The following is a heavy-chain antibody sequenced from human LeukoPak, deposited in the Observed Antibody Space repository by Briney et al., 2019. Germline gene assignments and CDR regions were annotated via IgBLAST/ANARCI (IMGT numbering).Heavy chain of an antibody. Sequence: GASVKVSCKASRYTFTGYYMHWVRQAPGQGLEWMGWINPNSGGTNYAQKFQGRVTMTRDTSISTAYMELSRLRSDDTAVYYCAREGLPYGSGNNWFDPWGQGTLVTVSS. D-gene: IGHD3-10*01. J-gene: IGHJ5*02. V-gene: IGHV1-2*02. CDR1: RYTFTGYY. CDR2: INPNSGGT. CDR3: AREGLPYGSGNNWFDP.